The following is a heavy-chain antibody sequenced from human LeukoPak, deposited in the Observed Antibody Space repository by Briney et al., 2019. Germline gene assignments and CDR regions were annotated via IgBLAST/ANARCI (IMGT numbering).Heavy chain of an antibody. D-gene: IGHD3-22*01. J-gene: IGHJ4*02. CDR1: GFTFSSYG. Sequence: GGSLRLSCAASGFTFSSYGMHWVRQAPGEGLEWVAFIRYDGSNKYYADSVKGRFTISRDNSKNTLYLQMNSLRAVDTAVYYCAKLPGYYDSTGYYLVDYWGQGTLVTVSS. CDR2: IRYDGSNK. V-gene: IGHV3-30*02. CDR3: AKLPGYYDSTGYYLVDY.